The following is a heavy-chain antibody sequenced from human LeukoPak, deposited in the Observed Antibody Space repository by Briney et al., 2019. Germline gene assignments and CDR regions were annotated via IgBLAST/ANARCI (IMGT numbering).Heavy chain of an antibody. CDR1: GGSISSGSYY. J-gene: IGHJ2*01. CDR3: ASQVPAAMGHWYFDL. V-gene: IGHV4-61*02. Sequence: SETLSLTCTVSGGSISSGSYYWSWIRQPAGKGLEWIGRIYTSGSTNYNPSLKSRVTISVGTSKNQFSLKLSSVTAADTAVYYCASQVPAAMGHWYFDLWGRGTLVTVSS. CDR2: IYTSGST. D-gene: IGHD2-2*01.